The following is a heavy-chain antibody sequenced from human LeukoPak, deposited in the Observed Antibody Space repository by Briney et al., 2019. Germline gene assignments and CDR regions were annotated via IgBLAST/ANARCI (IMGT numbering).Heavy chain of an antibody. V-gene: IGHV4-39*01. J-gene: IGHJ4*02. CDR1: GGSISSSSYY. Sequence: SETLSLTCTVSGGSISSSSYYWGWIRQPPGKGLEWIGSIYYSGSTYYNPSLKSRVTISVDTSKNQFSLKLSSVTAADTAVYYCASSGGRSTVTTLYYFDYWGQGTLVTVSS. CDR2: IYYSGST. D-gene: IGHD4-17*01. CDR3: ASSGGRSTVTTLYYFDY.